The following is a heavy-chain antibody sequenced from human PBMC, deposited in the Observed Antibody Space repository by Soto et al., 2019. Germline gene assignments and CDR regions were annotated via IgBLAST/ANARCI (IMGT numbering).Heavy chain of an antibody. CDR2: IDTRGTTI. CDR1: GFSFNSYE. J-gene: IGHJ3*02. V-gene: IGHV3-48*03. Sequence: SMRLSCAASGFSFNSYEMNWVRQSPGKGLEFVSYIDTRGTTITYAESVKGRFAISRDNAKNSLFLQMNSLRAEDTAVYYCARGVGLSGKYYALDIWGQGTMVTVSS. D-gene: IGHD1-26*01. CDR3: ARGVGLSGKYYALDI.